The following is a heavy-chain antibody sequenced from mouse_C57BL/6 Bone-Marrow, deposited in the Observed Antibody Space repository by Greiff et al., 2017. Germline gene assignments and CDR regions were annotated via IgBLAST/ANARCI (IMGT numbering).Heavy chain of an antibody. Sequence: EVQLKQSGPELVKPGASVKISCKASGYSFTDYNIHWVKQSNGKSLEWIGVINPNYGTTSYNKKFKGKATLTVDHSSRTAYMKRNSLTSDDSAVYCCARYDYWGQGTTLTVSS. V-gene: IGHV1-39*01. CDR3: ARYDY. J-gene: IGHJ2*01. CDR2: INPNYGTT. CDR1: GYSFTDYN.